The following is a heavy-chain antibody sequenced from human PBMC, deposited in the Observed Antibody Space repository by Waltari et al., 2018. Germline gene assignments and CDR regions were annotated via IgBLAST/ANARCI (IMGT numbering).Heavy chain of an antibody. CDR3: ARTAYDHLTGYPTLDH. D-gene: IGHD3-9*01. CDR2: IYYSGTT. V-gene: IGHV4-59*11. CDR1: NGSISNQY. Sequence: QLHLQESGPGLVKPWETLSLTCSVSNGSISNQYWRWIRQTPGQGLQWMGYIYYSGTTSYNPSLKSRLTISVDTWKNQFSLKLTSVTAADTAIYYCARTAYDHLTGYPTLDHWGQGILVTVSS. J-gene: IGHJ4*02.